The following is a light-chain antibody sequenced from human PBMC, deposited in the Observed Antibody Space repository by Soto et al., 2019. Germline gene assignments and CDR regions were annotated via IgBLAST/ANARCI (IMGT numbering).Light chain of an antibody. Sequence: EILLAQSPAILSVSPGERVTLCCRASQSVSSYLAWYQQKPGQPPRLLIYGASSRATGIPARFSGSGSGTEFTLTISSLQSEDVAVYYCQQYNNWPRTFGEGTKVDIK. V-gene: IGKV3D-15*01. CDR3: QQYNNWPRT. J-gene: IGKJ4*01. CDR1: QSVSSY. CDR2: GAS.